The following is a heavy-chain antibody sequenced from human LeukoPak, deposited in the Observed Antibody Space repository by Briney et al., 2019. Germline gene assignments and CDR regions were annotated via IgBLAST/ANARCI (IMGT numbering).Heavy chain of an antibody. J-gene: IGHJ4*02. CDR3: ARAPGQQMVLDY. D-gene: IGHD6-13*01. CDR1: GGSISSYY. Sequence: SETLSLTCTVSGGSISSYYWSWIRQPPGKGLEWIGYIYYSGSTNYNPSLKSRVTISVDMSENQFSLKLSSVTAAGTAVYYCARAPGQQMVLDYWGQGTLVTVSS. V-gene: IGHV4-59*01. CDR2: IYYSGST.